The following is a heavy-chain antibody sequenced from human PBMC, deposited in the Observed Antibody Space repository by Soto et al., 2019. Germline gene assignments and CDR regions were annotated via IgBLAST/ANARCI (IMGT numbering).Heavy chain of an antibody. J-gene: IGHJ4*02. CDR2: FDPEDGET. Sequence: ASVNVSCKVSGYTLTELSMHWVRQAPGKGLEWTGGFDPEDGETIYAQKFQGRVTMTEDTSTDAAYMEVSSLRSEDTAVFYCAKGTFYGSRSSSGWGQGSLVT. CDR3: AKGTFYGSRSSSG. V-gene: IGHV1-24*01. D-gene: IGHD3-10*01. CDR1: GYTLTELS.